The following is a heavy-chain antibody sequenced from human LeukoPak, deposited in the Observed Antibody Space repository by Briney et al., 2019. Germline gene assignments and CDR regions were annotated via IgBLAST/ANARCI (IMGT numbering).Heavy chain of an antibody. CDR3: ARGENAIMDHY. J-gene: IGHJ4*02. CDR1: GGSISSYY. V-gene: IGHV4-59*01. Sequence: SETLSLTCTVSGGSISSYYWSWIRQPPGKGLEWIGYIYYSGSTNYNPSLKSRVTISVDTSKNQFSLKLSSVTAADTAVYYCARGENAIMDHYWGQGTLVTVSS. CDR2: IYYSGST. D-gene: IGHD3-16*01.